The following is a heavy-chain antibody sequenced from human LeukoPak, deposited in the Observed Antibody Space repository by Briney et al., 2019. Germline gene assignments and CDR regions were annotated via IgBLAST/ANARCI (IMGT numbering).Heavy chain of an antibody. Sequence: GASVPVSFKASGYTFIRYGISWVRPAPGQGRAWMGWISIYTGKTYHAQKFQARVTMTTDTSTTTAYMELRSLRFDDTAVYYCAKDRGWQYEDYETEAVEHWGQGTLVTVSS. CDR3: AKDRGWQYEDYETEAVEH. CDR1: GYTFIRYG. J-gene: IGHJ4*02. CDR2: ISIYTGKT. V-gene: IGHV1-18*01. D-gene: IGHD4-17*01.